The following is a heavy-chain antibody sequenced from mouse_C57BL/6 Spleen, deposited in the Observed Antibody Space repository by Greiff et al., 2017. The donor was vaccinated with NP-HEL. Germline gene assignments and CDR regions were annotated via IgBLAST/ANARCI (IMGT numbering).Heavy chain of an antibody. CDR1: GFTFSDYG. Sequence: EVHLVVSGGGLVKPGGSLKLSCAASGFTFSDYGMHWVRQAPEKGLEGVAYISSCSSTSYYADTVKGRFTISRDNAKNTLFLQMTSLRSEDTAMYYCARPESRDYWGQGTLVTVSA. CDR2: ISSCSSTS. D-gene: IGHD3-1*01. CDR3: ARPESRDY. J-gene: IGHJ3*01. V-gene: IGHV5-17*01.